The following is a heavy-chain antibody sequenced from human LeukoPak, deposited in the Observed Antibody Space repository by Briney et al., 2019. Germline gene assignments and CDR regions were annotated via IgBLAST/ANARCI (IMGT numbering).Heavy chain of an antibody. Sequence: GGSLRLSCAASGFTFSSYAMNWVRQAPGRGLEWVSGLSDSGTSAHYADSVKGRFTISRDNSKNTLYLQMNSLRAEDAAVYYCAKGRGGLTYYFDSWGQGTLVTVSS. D-gene: IGHD3-16*01. V-gene: IGHV3-23*01. CDR2: LSDSGTSA. J-gene: IGHJ4*02. CDR3: AKGRGGLTYYFDS. CDR1: GFTFSSYA.